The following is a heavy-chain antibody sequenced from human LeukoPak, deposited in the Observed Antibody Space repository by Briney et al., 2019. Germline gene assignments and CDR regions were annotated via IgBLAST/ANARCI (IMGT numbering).Heavy chain of an antibody. Sequence: GGSLRLSCAASGFTFSSYWMSWVRQAPGKGLEWVAVIWYDGSNKYYADSVKGRFTISRDNSKNTLYLQMNSLRAEDTAVYYCARDTSSSGWDYWGQGTLVTVSS. D-gene: IGHD6-19*01. CDR2: IWYDGSNK. CDR1: GFTFSSYW. J-gene: IGHJ4*02. CDR3: ARDTSSSGWDY. V-gene: IGHV3-33*08.